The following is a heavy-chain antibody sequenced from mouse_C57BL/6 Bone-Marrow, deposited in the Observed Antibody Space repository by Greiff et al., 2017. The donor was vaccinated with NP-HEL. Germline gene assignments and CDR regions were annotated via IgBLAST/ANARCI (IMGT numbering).Heavy chain of an antibody. D-gene: IGHD2-4*01. CDR3: ASPCDYVVAWFAY. Sequence: EVKLMESGGDLVKPGGSLKLSCAASGFTFTSYCMSWVRQTPDKRLEWVATISSGGSYTYYPDSVKGRFTISIDNAKNTLYLQMSSLKSEDSAMYYCASPCDYVVAWFAYWGQGTLVTVSA. CDR1: GFTFTSYC. CDR2: ISSGGSYT. V-gene: IGHV5-6*01. J-gene: IGHJ3*01.